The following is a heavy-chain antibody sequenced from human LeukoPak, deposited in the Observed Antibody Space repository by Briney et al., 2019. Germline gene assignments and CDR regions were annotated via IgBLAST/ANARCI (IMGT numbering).Heavy chain of an antibody. CDR3: ARGVRYYYDSSGYYFPRDYYMDV. V-gene: IGHV4-34*01. CDR1: GGSFSGYY. Sequence: SETLSLTCAVYGGSFSGYYWSWLRQPPGKGLEWIGEINHSGSTNYNPSLKSRVTISVDTSKNQFSLKLSSVTAADTAVYYCARGVRYYYDSSGYYFPRDYYMDVWGKGTTVTVSS. CDR2: INHSGST. D-gene: IGHD3-22*01. J-gene: IGHJ6*03.